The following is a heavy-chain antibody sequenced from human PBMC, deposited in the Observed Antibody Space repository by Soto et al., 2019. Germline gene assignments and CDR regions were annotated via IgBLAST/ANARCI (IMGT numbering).Heavy chain of an antibody. V-gene: IGHV5-10-1*01. Sequence: GESLKISCKGSGYSFTSYWISWVRQMPGKGLEWMGRIDPSDSYTNYSPSFQGHVTISADKSISTAYLQWSSLKASDTAMYYCARHEPYYYYDYGMDVWGQGTTVTVSS. CDR3: ARHEPYYYYDYGMDV. J-gene: IGHJ6*02. CDR1: GYSFTSYW. CDR2: IDPSDSYT.